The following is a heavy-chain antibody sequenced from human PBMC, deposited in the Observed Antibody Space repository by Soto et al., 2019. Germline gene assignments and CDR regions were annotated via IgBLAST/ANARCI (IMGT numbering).Heavy chain of an antibody. CDR2: INHSGTT. V-gene: IGHV4-39*01. CDR3: AVYTDAWHTFDS. CDR1: GGSISTSGYF. J-gene: IGHJ5*01. Sequence: QLHLQESGPGLVKPSETLSLTCTVSGGSISTSGYFWGWFRQPPGKGLEWIAPINHSGTTYYNPSLKSRVTISVDTSKNQFSLNLNSLTAADTALYYCAVYTDAWHTFDSWGQGTLVTVSS. D-gene: IGHD2-2*02.